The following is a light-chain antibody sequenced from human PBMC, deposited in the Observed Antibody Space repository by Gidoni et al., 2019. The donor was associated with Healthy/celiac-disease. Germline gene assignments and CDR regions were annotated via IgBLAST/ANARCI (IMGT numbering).Light chain of an antibody. V-gene: IGKV1-33*01. CDR1: QDISNY. CDR2: DAS. CDR3: QQYDNLPLT. Sequence: IQITHSPSSLSESVGDRVTITCQASQDISNYLNWYQQKPGKAPQLLIYDASNLETGVPSRFSGSGSGTDFTFTISSLQPEDIATYYCQQYDNLPLTFGGGTKVEIK. J-gene: IGKJ4*01.